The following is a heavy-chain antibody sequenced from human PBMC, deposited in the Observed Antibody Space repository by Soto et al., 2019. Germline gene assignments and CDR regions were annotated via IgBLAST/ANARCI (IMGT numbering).Heavy chain of an antibody. Sequence: SETLSHTCTVSADSISPYSCSGVRHPPGKGLEWIGNIHYNGNTKYSPSLKSRVTMSVDTSKNHFSLRLISVTAADTAIYFCAREGNLGRWLQPLDFWGQGTLVTVS. CDR2: IHYNGNT. V-gene: IGHV4-59*01. CDR3: AREGNLGRWLQPLDF. CDR1: ADSISPYS. J-gene: IGHJ4*02. D-gene: IGHD5-12*01.